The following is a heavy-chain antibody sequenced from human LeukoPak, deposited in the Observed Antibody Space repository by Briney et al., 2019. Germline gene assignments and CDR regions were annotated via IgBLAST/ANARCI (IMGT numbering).Heavy chain of an antibody. Sequence: GGSLRLSCAASGFTFDDYAMHWVRQAPGKGLEWVSGISWNSGSIGYADSVKGRFTISRDNAKNSLYLQMNSLRAEDTALYYCAKAQGRYYYDSSGVDYWGQGTLVTVSS. CDR1: GFTFDDYA. CDR3: AKAQGRYYYDSSGVDY. CDR2: ISWNSGSI. J-gene: IGHJ4*02. D-gene: IGHD3-22*01. V-gene: IGHV3-9*01.